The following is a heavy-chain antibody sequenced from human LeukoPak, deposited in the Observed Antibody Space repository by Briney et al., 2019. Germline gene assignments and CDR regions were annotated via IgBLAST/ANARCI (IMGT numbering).Heavy chain of an antibody. CDR2: IRYDGSNK. Sequence: GGPLRLSCAASGFTFSSYGMYWVRQAPGKGLEWVAFIRYDGSNKYYADSVKGRFTISRDNSKNTLYLQMNSLRAEDTAVYYCAKARGIAARLGPFDYWGQGTLVTVPS. D-gene: IGHD6-6*01. CDR3: AKARGIAARLGPFDY. J-gene: IGHJ4*02. CDR1: GFTFSSYG. V-gene: IGHV3-30*02.